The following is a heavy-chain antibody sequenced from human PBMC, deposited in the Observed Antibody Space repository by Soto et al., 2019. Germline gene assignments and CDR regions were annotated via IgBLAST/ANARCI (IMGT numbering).Heavy chain of an antibody. D-gene: IGHD2-15*01. CDR2: IYYSGST. CDR1: GGSISSYY. J-gene: IGHJ4*02. V-gene: IGHV4-59*01. CDR3: ASTRGYCSGGSCYSLDY. Sequence: QVQLQESGPGLVKPSETLSLTCTVSGGSISSYYWSWIRQPPGKGLEWIGYIYYSGSTNYNPSLKSRVTISVDTSKNQFSLKLSSVTAADTAVYYCASTRGYCSGGSCYSLDYWGQGTLVTVSS.